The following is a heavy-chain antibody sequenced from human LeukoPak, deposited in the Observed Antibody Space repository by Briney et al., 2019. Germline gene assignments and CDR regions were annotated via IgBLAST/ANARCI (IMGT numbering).Heavy chain of an antibody. CDR3: AKSTIAVAGRNFDY. J-gene: IGHJ4*02. Sequence: GGSLRLSCAASGFTFSTYAIHWVRQAPGKGLEWVAVISYDGNNKYYADSVKGRFTISRDNSKNTLYLQMNSLRADDTAVYYCAKSTIAVAGRNFDYWGQGTLVTVSS. D-gene: IGHD6-19*01. CDR1: GFTFSTYA. V-gene: IGHV3-30-3*02. CDR2: ISYDGNNK.